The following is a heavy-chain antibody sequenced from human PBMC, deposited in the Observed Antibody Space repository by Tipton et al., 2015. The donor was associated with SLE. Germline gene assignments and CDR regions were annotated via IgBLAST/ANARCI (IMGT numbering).Heavy chain of an antibody. J-gene: IGHJ3*01. CDR3: ARQRNWDRRGALDV. Sequence: TLSLTCTVYGGSFSGYYWSWIRQPPGKGLEWIGEINHSGSTNYNPSLKSRVIMSVDTSSNQIFLTVESVTAADTGIYYCARQRNWDRRGALDVWGEGTVVTVSS. D-gene: IGHD7-27*01. CDR1: GGSFSGYY. V-gene: IGHV4-34*01. CDR2: INHSGST.